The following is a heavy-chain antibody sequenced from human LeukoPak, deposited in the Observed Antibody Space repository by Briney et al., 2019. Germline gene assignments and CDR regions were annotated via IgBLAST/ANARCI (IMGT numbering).Heavy chain of an antibody. Sequence: PGGSLRLSCAASGFTFSDYYMSWIRQAPGKGPEWVSYISSSGSTIYYADSVKGRFTISRDNSKNTLYLQTNSLRAEDTAVYYCARAPGYYFDYWGQGTLVTVSS. V-gene: IGHV3-11*04. CDR1: GFTFSDYY. CDR3: ARAPGYYFDY. CDR2: ISSSGSTI. J-gene: IGHJ4*02.